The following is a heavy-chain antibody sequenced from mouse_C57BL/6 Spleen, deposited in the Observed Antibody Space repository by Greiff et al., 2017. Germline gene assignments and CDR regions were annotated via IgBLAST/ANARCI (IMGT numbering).Heavy chain of an antibody. CDR3: ARWVLRSLYFDY. J-gene: IGHJ2*01. CDR1: GYTFTSYG. CDR2: IYPRSGNT. Sequence: VKLMESGAELARPGASVKLSCKASGYTFTSYGISWVKQRTGQGLEWIGEIYPRSGNTYYNEKFKGKATLTADKSSSTAYMELRSLTSEDSAVYFCARWVLRSLYFDYWGQGTTLTVSS. D-gene: IGHD1-1*01. V-gene: IGHV1-81*01.